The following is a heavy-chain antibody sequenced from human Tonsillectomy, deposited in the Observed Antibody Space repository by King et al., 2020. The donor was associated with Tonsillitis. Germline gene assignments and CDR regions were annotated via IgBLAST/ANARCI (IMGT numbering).Heavy chain of an antibody. CDR3: ARDLTNYYDSSAYSGDAFDI. Sequence: QLQLQESGPGLVKPSETLSLTCIVSGGSISSYIWSWIRQPPGKGLEWIGYISSSGKTKYNPSLKSRVTVSVDTSKSQFSLKLSSVTAADTAVYYCARDLTNYYDSSAYSGDAFDIWGQGTMVAVSS. D-gene: IGHD3-22*01. CDR1: GGSISSYI. CDR2: ISSSGKT. V-gene: IGHV4-59*01. J-gene: IGHJ3*02.